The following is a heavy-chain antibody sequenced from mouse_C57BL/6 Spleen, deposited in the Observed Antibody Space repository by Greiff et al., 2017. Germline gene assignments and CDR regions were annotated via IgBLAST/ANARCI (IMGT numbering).Heavy chain of an antibody. J-gene: IGHJ3*01. Sequence: EVKLVESGAELVRPGASVKLSCTASGFNIKDDYMHWVKQRPEQGLEWVGWIDPENGDSEYASKFQGKATITADTSSNTAYLQLSSLTSEDTAVYYCTYLLYWGQGTLVTVSA. D-gene: IGHD5-1*01. V-gene: IGHV14-4*01. CDR1: GFNIKDDY. CDR3: TYLLY. CDR2: IDPENGDS.